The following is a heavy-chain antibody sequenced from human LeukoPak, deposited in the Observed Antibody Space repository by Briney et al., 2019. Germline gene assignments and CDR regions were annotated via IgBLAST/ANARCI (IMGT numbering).Heavy chain of an antibody. Sequence: GGSLRLSCAASGFTFSDYYMSWIRQAPGKGLEWVSYISSSGSTIYYADSVKGRFTISRDNAKNSLYLQMNSLRAEGTAVYYCAGDSDRLGALLDYWGQGTLVTVSS. V-gene: IGHV3-11*01. CDR3: AGDSDRLGALLDY. CDR2: ISSSGSTI. D-gene: IGHD4-11*01. J-gene: IGHJ4*02. CDR1: GFTFSDYY.